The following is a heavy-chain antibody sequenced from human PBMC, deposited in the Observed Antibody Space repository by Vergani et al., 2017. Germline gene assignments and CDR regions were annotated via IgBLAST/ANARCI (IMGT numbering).Heavy chain of an antibody. V-gene: IGHV1-18*01. J-gene: IGHJ6*02. D-gene: IGHD2-15*01. Sequence: QVQLVQSGAEVKKPGASVKVSCKASGYTFTSYGISWVQQAPGQGLEWMGWISAYNGNTNYAQKLQGRVTMTTDTSTSTAYMELRSLRSDDTAVYYCARDGYCSGGSCYSWYYGMDVWGQGTTVTVSS. CDR3: ARDGYCSGGSCYSWYYGMDV. CDR2: ISAYNGNT. CDR1: GYTFTSYG.